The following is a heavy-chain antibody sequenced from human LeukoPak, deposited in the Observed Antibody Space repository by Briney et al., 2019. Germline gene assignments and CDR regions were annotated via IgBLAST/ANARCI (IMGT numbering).Heavy chain of an antibody. CDR2: IYSGGST. D-gene: IGHD6-13*01. CDR3: AGSSSWYRTTSDY. Sequence: GSLRLSCAASGFTVSSNYMSWVRQAPGKGLEWVSVIYSGGSTYYADSVKGRFTISRDNSKNTLYLQMNSLRAEDTAVYYCAGSSSWYRTTSDYWGQGTLVTVSS. V-gene: IGHV3-66*01. J-gene: IGHJ4*02. CDR1: GFTVSSNY.